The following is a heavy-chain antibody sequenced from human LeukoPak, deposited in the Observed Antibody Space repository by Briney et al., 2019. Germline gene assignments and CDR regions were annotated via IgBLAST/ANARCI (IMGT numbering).Heavy chain of an antibody. CDR1: GYTFTSYY. D-gene: IGHD6-13*01. CDR2: INPSGGST. CDR3: ARPVQAAAALVL. J-gene: IGHJ4*02. V-gene: IGHV1-46*01. Sequence: ASVKVSCKASGYTFTSYYMHWVRQAPGQGLEWMGIINPSGGSTSYAQKFQGRVTMTRDMSTSTVYMELSSLRSEDTAVYYCARPVQAAAALVLWGQGTLVTVSS.